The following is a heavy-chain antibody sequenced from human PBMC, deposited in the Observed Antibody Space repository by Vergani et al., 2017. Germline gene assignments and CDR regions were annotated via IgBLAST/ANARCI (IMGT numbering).Heavy chain of an antibody. D-gene: IGHD3-10*01. Sequence: QVQLQESGPGLVKPSQTLSLTCTVSGGSISSGDYYWSWIRQPPGKGLEWIGYIYYSGSTYYNPSLKSRVTISVDTSKNQFSLKLRSVTAADTAAYFCARGGLPDAFDIWGQGTLVTVSS. J-gene: IGHJ3*02. CDR2: IYYSGST. V-gene: IGHV4-30-4*01. CDR1: GGSISSGDYY. CDR3: ARGGLPDAFDI.